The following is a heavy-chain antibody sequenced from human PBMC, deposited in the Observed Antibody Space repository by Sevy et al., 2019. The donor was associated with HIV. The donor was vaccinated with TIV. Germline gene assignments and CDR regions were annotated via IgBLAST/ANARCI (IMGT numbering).Heavy chain of an antibody. V-gene: IGHV3-48*02. Sequence: GGSLRLSCAASGFTFSSYSMNWVRQAPGKGLESVSYISSSSSTIYYADSVKGRFTISRDNAKNSLYLQMNSLREEDTAVYYCARAFRYYYDSSGYGYWFDPWGQGTLVTVSS. D-gene: IGHD3-22*01. CDR2: ISSSSSTI. J-gene: IGHJ5*02. CDR3: ARAFRYYYDSSGYGYWFDP. CDR1: GFTFSSYS.